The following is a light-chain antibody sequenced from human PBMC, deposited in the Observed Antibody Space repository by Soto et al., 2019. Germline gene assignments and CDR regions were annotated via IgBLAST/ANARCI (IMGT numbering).Light chain of an antibody. CDR3: QQYGSSPPT. Sequence: EIVLTQSPATLSLSPGERATLSCRASQSVSSYLAWYQQKPGQAPRLLIYAASSRATGVPDRFSGSGSGPDFTLTINRLEPEDFALYYCQQYGSSPPTFGQGTKV. CDR1: QSVSSY. V-gene: IGKV3-20*01. CDR2: AAS. J-gene: IGKJ1*01.